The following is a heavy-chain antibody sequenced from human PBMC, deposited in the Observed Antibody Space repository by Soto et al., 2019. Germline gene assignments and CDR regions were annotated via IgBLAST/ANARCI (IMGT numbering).Heavy chain of an antibody. CDR1: GYTFTSYG. CDR2: ISAYNGNT. CDR3: ARVFIDEWLRMNYYYYMDV. Sequence: QVQLVQSGAEVKKPGASVKVSCKASGYTFTSYGISWVRQAPGQGLEWMGWISAYNGNTNYAQKLQGRVTMTTDTSSSTAYMELRSLRSDDTAVYYCARVFIDEWLRMNYYYYMDVWGKGTTVTVSS. D-gene: IGHD5-12*01. J-gene: IGHJ6*03. V-gene: IGHV1-18*01.